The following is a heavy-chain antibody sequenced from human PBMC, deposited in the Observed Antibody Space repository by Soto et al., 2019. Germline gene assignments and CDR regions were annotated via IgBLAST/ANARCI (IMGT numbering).Heavy chain of an antibody. Sequence: GGSLRLSCAASGFTFSSYGMHWVRQAPGKGLEWVAVIWYDGSNKYYADSVKGRFTISRDNSKNTLYLQMNSLRAEDTAVYYCARDPYDSSGYHQANHSWGQGTLVTVSS. V-gene: IGHV3-33*01. CDR2: IWYDGSNK. CDR3: ARDPYDSSGYHQANHS. J-gene: IGHJ4*02. D-gene: IGHD3-22*01. CDR1: GFTFSSYG.